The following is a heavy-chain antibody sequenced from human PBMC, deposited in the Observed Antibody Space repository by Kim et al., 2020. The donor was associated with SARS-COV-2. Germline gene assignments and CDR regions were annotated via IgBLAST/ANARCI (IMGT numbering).Heavy chain of an antibody. CDR2: ISSSGKTI. Sequence: GGSLRLSCAASGFTFSDYYMNWIRQAPGKGLEWVSYISSSGKTIYYADSVKGRFTISRDNAKNSLYLQMNNLRAEDTAVYYCARDPYSSTWYGDYWGQGT. CDR3: ARDPYSSTWYGDY. V-gene: IGHV3-11*01. D-gene: IGHD6-13*01. CDR1: GFTFSDYY. J-gene: IGHJ4*02.